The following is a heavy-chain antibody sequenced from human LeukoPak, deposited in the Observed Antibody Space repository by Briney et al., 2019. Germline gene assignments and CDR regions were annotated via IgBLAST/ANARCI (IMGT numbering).Heavy chain of an antibody. Sequence: PGGSLRLSCAASGFTFCSYSMSWVHQAPGKGLEWVSAISGSSSYIYYADSVKGRFTISRDNAKNSLYLQMYSLRAEDMAVYYCARDPGSGYVNNWFDPWGQGTLVTVSS. CDR3: ARDPGSGYVNNWFDP. J-gene: IGHJ5*02. CDR2: ISGSSSYI. D-gene: IGHD3-22*01. CDR1: GFTFCSYS. V-gene: IGHV3-21*01.